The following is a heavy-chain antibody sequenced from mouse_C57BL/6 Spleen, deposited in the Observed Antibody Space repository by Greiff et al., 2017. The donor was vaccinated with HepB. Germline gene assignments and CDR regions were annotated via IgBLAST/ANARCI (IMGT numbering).Heavy chain of an antibody. CDR3: ARRRRDSGSSHGYFDV. Sequence: EVKLQESGGGLVQPGGSLKLSCAASGFTFSDYGMAWVRQAPRKGPEWVAFISNLAYSIYYADTVTGRFTISRENAKNTLYLEMSSLRSEDTAMYYCARRRRDSGSSHGYFDVWGTGTTVTVSS. J-gene: IGHJ1*03. V-gene: IGHV5-15*01. CDR1: GFTFSDYG. CDR2: ISNLAYSI. D-gene: IGHD1-1*01.